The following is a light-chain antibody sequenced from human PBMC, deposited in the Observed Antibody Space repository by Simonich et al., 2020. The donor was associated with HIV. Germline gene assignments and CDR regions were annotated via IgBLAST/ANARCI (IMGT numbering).Light chain of an antibody. CDR2: GAS. V-gene: IGKV3-15*01. J-gene: IGKJ2*01. Sequence: EIVMTQSPATLSVSPGERATLFCRTSQSVASNLAWYQQKSGQAPRLLIYGASTRATGIPARFSGSGFGTEFTLTINSMQSEDFAVYYCQQYNNWPPYTFGQGTKLEIK. CDR3: QQYNNWPPYT. CDR1: QSVASN.